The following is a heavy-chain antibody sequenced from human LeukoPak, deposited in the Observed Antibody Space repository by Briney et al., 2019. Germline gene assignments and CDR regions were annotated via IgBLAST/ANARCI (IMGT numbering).Heavy chain of an antibody. Sequence: PGGALRLSCAASGFTFSSYAMHWVRQAPGKGLEYASAISSNGGSTYYANSVKGRFTISRDNSKNTLYLQMGSLRAEDMAVYYCARDGGSGWSNDAFDIWGQGTMVTVSS. CDR2: ISSNGGST. V-gene: IGHV3-64*01. CDR1: GFTFSSYA. D-gene: IGHD6-19*01. J-gene: IGHJ3*02. CDR3: ARDGGSGWSNDAFDI.